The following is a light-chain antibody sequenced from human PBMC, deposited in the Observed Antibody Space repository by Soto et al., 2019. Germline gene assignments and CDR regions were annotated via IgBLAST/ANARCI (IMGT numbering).Light chain of an antibody. CDR2: AAS. CDR3: LQDYDYPLT. J-gene: IGKJ4*01. CDR1: QGIRSD. Sequence: AIPMTPSPSSLSASVGDRVTITCRASQGIRSDLGWYQQKPGKAPKLLIYAASTLQSGVPSRFSGSGSGTDFTLTIGGLQPEDFATYYCLQDYDYPLTFGGGTKVEIK. V-gene: IGKV1-6*01.